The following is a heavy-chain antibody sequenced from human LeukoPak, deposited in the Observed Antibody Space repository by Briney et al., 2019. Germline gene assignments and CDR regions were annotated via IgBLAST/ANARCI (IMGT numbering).Heavy chain of an antibody. J-gene: IGHJ4*02. V-gene: IGHV1-18*01. CDR1: GYALTSYG. CDR2: ISTQSGNT. D-gene: IGHD4-17*01. CDR3: ARGAYGDK. Sequence: ASVKVSCEASGYALTSYGINWMRQAPGQGLEWMGWISTQSGNTNYAQKVQGRLTLTTDRSTNTAYMELRSLRSDDTAVYYCARGAYGDKWGQGTMVTVSS.